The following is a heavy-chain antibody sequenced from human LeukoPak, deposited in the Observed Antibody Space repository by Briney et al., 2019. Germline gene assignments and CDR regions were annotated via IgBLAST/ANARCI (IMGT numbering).Heavy chain of an antibody. D-gene: IGHD5-18*01. V-gene: IGHV1-18*04. J-gene: IGHJ4*02. CDR3: ARGWIQLWSFDY. CDR1: GYTFTGYY. Sequence: ASVKVSCKASGYTFTGYYMHWVRQAPGQGLEWMGWISAYNGNTNYAQKLQGRVTMTTDTSTSTAYMELRSLRSDDTAVYYCARGWIQLWSFDYWGQGTLVTVSS. CDR2: ISAYNGNT.